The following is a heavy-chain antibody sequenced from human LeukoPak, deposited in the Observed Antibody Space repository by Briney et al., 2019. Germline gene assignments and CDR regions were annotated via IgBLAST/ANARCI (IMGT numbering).Heavy chain of an antibody. CDR2: ISYDGSNK. CDR3: ARIGIRLDY. Sequence: GGSLRLSCAASGFTFSSYGMHWVRQAPGKGLEWVAVISYDGSNKYYADSVKGRFTISRDNSKNTLYLQMNSLRAEDTAVYYCARIGIRLDYWGQGTLVTVSS. D-gene: IGHD1-26*01. J-gene: IGHJ4*02. V-gene: IGHV3-30*03. CDR1: GFTFSSYG.